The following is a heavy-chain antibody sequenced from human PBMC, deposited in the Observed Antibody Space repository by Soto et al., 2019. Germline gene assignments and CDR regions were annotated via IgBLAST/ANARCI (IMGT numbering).Heavy chain of an antibody. CDR3: ARQQFYSGSYYAAFDI. CDR1: GGTFSSYA. V-gene: IGHV1-69*13. CDR2: IIPIFGTA. Sequence: EASVKVSCKASGGTFSSYAISWVRQAPGQGLEWMGGIIPIFGTANYAQKFQGRVTITADESTSTAYMELSSLRSEDTAVYYCARQQFYSGSYYAAFDIWGQGTMVTVSS. D-gene: IGHD1-26*01. J-gene: IGHJ3*02.